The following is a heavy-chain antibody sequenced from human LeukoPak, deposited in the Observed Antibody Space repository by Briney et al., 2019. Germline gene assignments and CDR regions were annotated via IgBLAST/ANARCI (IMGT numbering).Heavy chain of an antibody. Sequence: SETLSLTCAVYGGSLSGYHWSWIRQPPGKGLEWIGEINHSGSTNYNPSLKSRVTISVDTSKNQFSLKLSSVTAADTAVYYCARGGPATAYDYWGQGTLVTVSS. CDR2: INHSGST. D-gene: IGHD5-12*01. J-gene: IGHJ4*02. CDR3: ARGGPATAYDY. CDR1: GGSLSGYH. V-gene: IGHV4-34*01.